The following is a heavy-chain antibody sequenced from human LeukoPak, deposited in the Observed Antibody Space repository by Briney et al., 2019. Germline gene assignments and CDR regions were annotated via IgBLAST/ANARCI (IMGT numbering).Heavy chain of an antibody. CDR2: MSSDGNAM. Sequence: PGRSLRLSCAASGFTFTAYLIHWVRQAPGKGLEWVAVMSSDGNAMFYADSVKGRFTISRDNSKNTLYLQMNSLRAEDTAVYYCVRESEYYFDHSASFDYWGQGTLVTVPS. V-gene: IGHV3-30-3*01. D-gene: IGHD3-22*01. J-gene: IGHJ4*02. CDR1: GFTFTAYL. CDR3: VRESEYYFDHSASFDY.